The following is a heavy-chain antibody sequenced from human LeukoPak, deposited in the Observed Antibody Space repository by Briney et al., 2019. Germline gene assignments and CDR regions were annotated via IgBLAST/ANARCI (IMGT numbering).Heavy chain of an antibody. V-gene: IGHV3-43D*03. CDR3: AKDKFAAGGYLSVFDY. CDR1: GFTFDDYA. J-gene: IGHJ4*02. Sequence: GGSLRLSCAASGFTFDDYAMHWVRQAPGKGLEWVSLISWDGGSTYCADSVKGRFTISRDNSKNSLYLQMNSLRAEDTALYYCAKDKFAAGGYLSVFDYWGQGTLVTVSS. D-gene: IGHD5-12*01. CDR2: ISWDGGST.